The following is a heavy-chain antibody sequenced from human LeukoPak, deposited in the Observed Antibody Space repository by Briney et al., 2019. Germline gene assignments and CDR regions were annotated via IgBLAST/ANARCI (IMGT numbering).Heavy chain of an antibody. CDR2: IYYSGST. Sequence: PSETLSLTCTVSGGSISSYYWSWLRQPPGKGLEWIGYIYYSGSTNYNPSLKSRVTISVDTSKNQFSLKLSSVTAADTAVYYCARGPDGYYSDYWGQGTLVTVSS. V-gene: IGHV4-59*01. CDR3: ARGPDGYYSDY. CDR1: GGSISSYY. D-gene: IGHD3-3*01. J-gene: IGHJ4*02.